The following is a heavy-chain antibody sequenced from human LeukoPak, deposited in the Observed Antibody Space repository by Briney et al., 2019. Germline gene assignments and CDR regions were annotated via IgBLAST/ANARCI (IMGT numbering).Heavy chain of an antibody. D-gene: IGHD6-6*01. V-gene: IGHV4-59*08. CDR2: IYYSGST. J-gene: IGHJ6*02. CDR1: GGSISSYY. CDR3: ARVIAARLPYYYYYGMDV. Sequence: SETLSLTCTVSGGSISSYYWSWIRLPPGKGLEWIGYIYYSGSTNYNPSLKSRVTISVDTSKNQFSLKLSSVTAADTAVYYCARVIAARLPYYYYYGMDVWGQGTTVTVSS.